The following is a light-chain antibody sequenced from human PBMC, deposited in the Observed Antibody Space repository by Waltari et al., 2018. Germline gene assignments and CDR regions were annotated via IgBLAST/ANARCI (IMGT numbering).Light chain of an antibody. J-gene: IGLJ1*01. CDR3: SSYTSSSTXV. Sequence: XSALTQPASVSGSPGQSXTISCTATSRDVGGYNYCSWYQQHSGKAPKLILYDVSKRPSGVSNXFSGSTSXNTASLTISGLQAEDEAXYYCSSYTSSSTXVFGTGTKVTVL. CDR2: DVS. CDR1: SRDVGGYNY. V-gene: IGLV2-14*01.